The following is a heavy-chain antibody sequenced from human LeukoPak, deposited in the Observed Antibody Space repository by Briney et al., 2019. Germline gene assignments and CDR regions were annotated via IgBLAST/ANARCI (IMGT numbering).Heavy chain of an antibody. CDR2: ISGSGSST. CDR3: AKAAGKVATINLDY. V-gene: IGHV3-23*01. D-gene: IGHD5-12*01. CDR1: GFTFSSYA. Sequence: GGSLRLSCAASGFTFSSYAMSWVRQAPGKGLEWVSAISGSGSSTYYADSVKGRFTISRDNSKDTLYLQMNSLRAEDTAVYNCAKAAGKVATINLDYWGQGTLVTVSS. J-gene: IGHJ4*02.